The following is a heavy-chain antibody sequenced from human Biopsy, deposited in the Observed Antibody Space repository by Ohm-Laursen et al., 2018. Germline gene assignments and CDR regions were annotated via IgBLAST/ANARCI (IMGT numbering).Heavy chain of an antibody. D-gene: IGHD3-22*01. V-gene: IGHV4-34*01. Sequence: GTLSLTCAVYGGSFSEYYWSWIRQTPGKGLEWIGEINHSGRTNYNPSLKSRVTISVDTSKNQFSLKVRSVTAADTAVYYCVRGVDYYDPYHYYALDVWGQGTTVTVSS. CDR3: VRGVDYYDPYHYYALDV. CDR1: GGSFSEYY. CDR2: INHSGRT. J-gene: IGHJ6*02.